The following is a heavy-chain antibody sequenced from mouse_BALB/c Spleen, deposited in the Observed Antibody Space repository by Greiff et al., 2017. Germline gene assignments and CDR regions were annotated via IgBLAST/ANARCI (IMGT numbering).Heavy chain of an antibody. D-gene: IGHD1-1*01. Sequence: EVKVVESGGGLVKPGGSLKLSCAASGFTFSDYYMYWVRQTPEKRLEWVATISDGGSYTYYPDSVKGRFTISRDNAKNNLYLQMSSLKSEDTAVYYCATYYGSSYGYWGQGTTLTVSS. CDR1: GFTFSDYY. V-gene: IGHV5-4*02. CDR3: ATYYGSSYGY. CDR2: ISDGGSYT. J-gene: IGHJ2*01.